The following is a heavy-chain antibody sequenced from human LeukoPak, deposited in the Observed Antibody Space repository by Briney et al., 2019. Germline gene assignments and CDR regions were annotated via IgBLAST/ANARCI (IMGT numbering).Heavy chain of an antibody. J-gene: IGHJ5*02. CDR3: ARVSSYVGWFDP. Sequence: SETLSLXCAVYGGSFSGYYWSWIRQPPGKGLEWIGEINHSGSTNYNPSLKSRVTISVDTSKNQFSLKLSSVTAADTAVYYCARVSSYVGWFDPWGQGTLVTVSS. V-gene: IGHV4-34*01. CDR2: INHSGST. CDR1: GGSFSGYY. D-gene: IGHD1-26*01.